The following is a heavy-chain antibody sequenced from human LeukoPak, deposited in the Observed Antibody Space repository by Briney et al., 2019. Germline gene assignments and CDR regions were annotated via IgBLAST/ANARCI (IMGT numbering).Heavy chain of an antibody. V-gene: IGHV3-21*01. J-gene: IGHJ4*02. CDR1: GFTFSSCE. CDR2: ISSSSSYI. D-gene: IGHD3-3*01. CDR3: AREADSYYDFWSGYYIVDY. Sequence: GGSLRLSCAASGFTFSSCEMNWVRQAPGKGLEWVSSISSSSSYIYYADSVKGRFTISRDNAKNSLYLQMNSLRAEDTAVYYCAREADSYYDFWSGYYIVDYWGQGTLVTVSS.